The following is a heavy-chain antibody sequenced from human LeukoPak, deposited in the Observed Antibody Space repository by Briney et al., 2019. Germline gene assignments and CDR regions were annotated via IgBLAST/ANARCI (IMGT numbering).Heavy chain of an antibody. Sequence: ASVKVSCKASGYTFTGYNIHWVRHAPGQGLEWMGLFNPTSDSRSYAQKFRGRLTLTRDTSTNIVYMELSSLRSEDTAVYFCAREAGALDYWGQGTLVTVSS. V-gene: IGHV1-46*01. J-gene: IGHJ4*02. CDR1: GYTFTGYN. CDR3: AREAGALDY. CDR2: FNPTSDSR.